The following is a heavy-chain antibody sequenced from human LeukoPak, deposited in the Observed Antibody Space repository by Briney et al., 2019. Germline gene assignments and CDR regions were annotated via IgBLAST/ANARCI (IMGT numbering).Heavy chain of an antibody. CDR2: IYTSGST. CDR3: ASDYGDYAEYFQH. D-gene: IGHD4-17*01. J-gene: IGHJ1*01. Sequence: PSETLSLTCTVSGGSISSYYWSWIWQPAGKGLEWIGRIYTSGSTNYNPSLKSRVTMSVDTSKNQFSLKLSSVTAADTAVYYCASDYGDYAEYFQHWGQGTLVTVSS. CDR1: GGSISSYY. V-gene: IGHV4-4*07.